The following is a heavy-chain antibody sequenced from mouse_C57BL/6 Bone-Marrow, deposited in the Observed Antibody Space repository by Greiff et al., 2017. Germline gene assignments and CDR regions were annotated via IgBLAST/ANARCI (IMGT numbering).Heavy chain of an antibody. V-gene: IGHV1-54*01. CDR3: ARGGVVGDAMDY. Sequence: VQLQQSGAELVRPGTSVKVSCKASGYAFTNYLIEWVKQRPGQGLEWIGVINPGSGGTNYNEKFKGKATLTADKYSSTAYMQVSSLTSEDSAVDFYARGGVVGDAMDYWGQGTTVTVSS. CDR1: GYAFTNYL. J-gene: IGHJ4*01. CDR2: INPGSGGT. D-gene: IGHD1-1*01.